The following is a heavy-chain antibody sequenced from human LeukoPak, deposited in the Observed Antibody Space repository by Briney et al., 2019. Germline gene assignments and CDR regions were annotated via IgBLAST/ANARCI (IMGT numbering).Heavy chain of an antibody. D-gene: IGHD3-9*01. Sequence: GGSLRLFCAASGFTFDDYGMSWVRQAPGKGLEWVSGINWNGGSTGYADSVKGRFTISRDNAKNSLYLQMNSLRAEDTALYYCARVKGDILGWDAFDIWGQGTMVTVSS. CDR2: INWNGGST. V-gene: IGHV3-20*04. J-gene: IGHJ3*02. CDR1: GFTFDDYG. CDR3: ARVKGDILGWDAFDI.